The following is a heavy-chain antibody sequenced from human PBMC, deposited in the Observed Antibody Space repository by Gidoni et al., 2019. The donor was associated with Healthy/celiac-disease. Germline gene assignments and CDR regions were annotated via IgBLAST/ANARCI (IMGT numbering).Heavy chain of an antibody. CDR3: AKDKGSGYSYGPNGYDAFDI. V-gene: IGHV3-9*01. D-gene: IGHD5-18*01. CDR2: ISWNSGSI. J-gene: IGHJ3*02. Sequence: EVQLVESGGGLVQPGRSLRLPCAASGFTFDDYAMHWVRQAPGKGLEWVSGISWNSGSIGYADSVKGRFTISRDNAKNSLYLQMNSLRAEDTALYYCAKDKGSGYSYGPNGYDAFDIWGQGTMVTVSS. CDR1: GFTFDDYA.